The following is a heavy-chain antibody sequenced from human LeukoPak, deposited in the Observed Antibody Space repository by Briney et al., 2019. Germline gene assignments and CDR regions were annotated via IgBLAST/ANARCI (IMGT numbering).Heavy chain of an antibody. Sequence: GGSLRLSCAASGFTFSSYWMSWVRQAPGKGPEWVANINQAGNEEYYMDSVKGRFTISRDNAKNSLYLQMNSLRVEDTAVFYCARDTRPEAFDIWGQGTMVTVSP. CDR3: ARDTRPEAFDI. CDR1: GFTFSSYW. CDR2: INQAGNEE. J-gene: IGHJ3*02. V-gene: IGHV3-7*01. D-gene: IGHD1-14*01.